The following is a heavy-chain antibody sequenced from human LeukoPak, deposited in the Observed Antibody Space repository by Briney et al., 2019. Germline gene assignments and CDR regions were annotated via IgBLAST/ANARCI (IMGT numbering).Heavy chain of an antibody. D-gene: IGHD1-26*01. CDR3: ARELGGSYFDY. Sequence: PRRSLRLSCAASGFTFSSYGMHWVRQAPGKGLEWVAVIWYDGSNKYYADSVKGRFTISRDNSKNTLYLQMNSLRAEDRAVYYCARELGGSYFDYWGQGTLVTVSS. V-gene: IGHV3-33*01. CDR1: GFTFSSYG. J-gene: IGHJ4*02. CDR2: IWYDGSNK.